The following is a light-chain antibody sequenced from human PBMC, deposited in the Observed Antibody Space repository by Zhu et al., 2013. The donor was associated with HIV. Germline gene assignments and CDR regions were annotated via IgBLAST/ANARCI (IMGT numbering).Light chain of an antibody. CDR1: SSSIGSNY. Sequence: QSVLTQPPSASGIPGQRVTISCSGTSSSIGSNYVYWYQQLPGMAPKLLIYKNNQRPSGVPDRFSGSKSGTSASLAISGLQSEDEADYYCAAWDDSLRGVVFGGGTKVTVL. V-gene: IGLV1-47*01. CDR3: AAWDDSLRGVV. CDR2: KNN. J-gene: IGLJ2*01.